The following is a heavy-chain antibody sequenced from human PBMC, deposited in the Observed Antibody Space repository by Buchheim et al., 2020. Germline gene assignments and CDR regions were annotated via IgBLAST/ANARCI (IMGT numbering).Heavy chain of an antibody. D-gene: IGHD6-19*01. V-gene: IGHV3-23*01. J-gene: IGHJ4*02. CDR3: AKAPRADTVAGSVYY. CDR2: ISGSGVST. Sequence: EVELLQSGGDLVQPGGSLTLSCAATGFTFSEYAMSWVRQAPGKGLEWVSAISGSGVSTYYADSVKGRFTLSRDNSRNTLYLQMNSLRVEDTAVYYCAKAPRADTVAGSVYYWGQGTL. CDR1: GFTFSEYA.